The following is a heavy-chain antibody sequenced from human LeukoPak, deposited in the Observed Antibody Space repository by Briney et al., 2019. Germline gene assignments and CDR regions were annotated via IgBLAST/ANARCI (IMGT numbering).Heavy chain of an antibody. Sequence: GASVKVSCKASGYTFTSYDINWVRQATGQGLEWMGWMNPNSGNTGYAQKFQGRVTITRDTSISTAYMELNSLRSEDTAVYYCARGRRSERSSQNYYYYYMDVWDKGTTVTVSS. J-gene: IGHJ6*03. CDR3: ARGRRSERSSQNYYYYYMDV. D-gene: IGHD3-10*01. V-gene: IGHV1-8*03. CDR2: MNPNSGNT. CDR1: GYTFTSYD.